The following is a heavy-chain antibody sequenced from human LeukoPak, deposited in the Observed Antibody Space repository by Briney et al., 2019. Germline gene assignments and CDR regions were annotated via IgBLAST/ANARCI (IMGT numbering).Heavy chain of an antibody. CDR3: ARGPYYYDSSGYMITFDY. V-gene: IGHV3-33*01. Sequence: GGSLRLSCAASGFTFSSYGVHWVRQAPGKGLEWVAVIWYDGSNKYYADSVKGRFTISRDNSKNTLYLEMNSLRAEDTAVYYCARGPYYYDSSGYMITFDYWGQGTLVTASS. J-gene: IGHJ4*02. CDR1: GFTFSSYG. D-gene: IGHD3-22*01. CDR2: IWYDGSNK.